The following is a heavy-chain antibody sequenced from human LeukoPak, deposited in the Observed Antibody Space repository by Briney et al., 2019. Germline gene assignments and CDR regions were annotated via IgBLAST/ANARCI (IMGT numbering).Heavy chain of an antibody. CDR3: ARDPTSVVAAHFDY. D-gene: IGHD2-15*01. Sequence: SETLSLTCTVSGYSISSGYYWGWIRQPPGKGLEWIGSIYYSGSTYYNPSLKSRVTISVDTSKNQFSLKLSSVTAADTAVYYCARDPTSVVAAHFDYWGQGTLVTVSS. V-gene: IGHV4-38-2*02. CDR2: IYYSGST. CDR1: GYSISSGYY. J-gene: IGHJ4*02.